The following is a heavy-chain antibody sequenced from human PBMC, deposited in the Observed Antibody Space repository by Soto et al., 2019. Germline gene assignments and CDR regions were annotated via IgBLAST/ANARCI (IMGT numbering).Heavy chain of an antibody. Sequence: PGGSLRLSCAVSGFTVSNNYMSWVRQAPGKGLEGVSVIYSGGYTAYGDSVKGRFTISRDNSKNTLYLQMNSLRAEDTAVYYCAKAGPYTYGYVRYYFDYWGQGTLVTVSS. D-gene: IGHD3-16*01. CDR2: IYSGGYT. J-gene: IGHJ4*02. V-gene: IGHV3-53*01. CDR3: AKAGPYTYGYVRYYFDY. CDR1: GFTVSNNY.